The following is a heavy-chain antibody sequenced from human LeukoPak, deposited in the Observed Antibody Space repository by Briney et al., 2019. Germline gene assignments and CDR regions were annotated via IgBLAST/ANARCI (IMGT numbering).Heavy chain of an antibody. D-gene: IGHD6-19*01. CDR1: GFTFSSYA. CDR3: AKINSGAVAYDY. CDR2: IGGGGGST. V-gene: IGHV3-23*01. Sequence: GGSLRLSCAASGFTFSSYAMNWVRQAPGKGLEWVSAIGGGGGSTYYADSVKGRFTISRDNSKNTLYLQMNSLRAEDTAVYYCAKINSGAVAYDYWGQGTLVTVSS. J-gene: IGHJ4*02.